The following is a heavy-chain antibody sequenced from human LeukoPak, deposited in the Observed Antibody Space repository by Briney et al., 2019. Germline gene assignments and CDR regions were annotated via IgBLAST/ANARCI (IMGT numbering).Heavy chain of an antibody. V-gene: IGHV4-59*01. CDR3: ARDLSWGVFDP. D-gene: IGHD2-8*01. J-gene: IGHJ5*02. CDR2: IYYSGST. Sequence: PSETLSLTCTVSGGSISSYYWSWIRQPPGKGLEWIGYIYYSGSTNYNPSLKSRVTISVDTSKNQFSLKLSSVTAADTAVYYCARDLSWGVFDPWGQGTLVTVSS. CDR1: GGSISSYY.